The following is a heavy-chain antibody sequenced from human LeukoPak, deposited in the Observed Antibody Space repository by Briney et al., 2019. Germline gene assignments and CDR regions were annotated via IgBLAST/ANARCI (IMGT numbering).Heavy chain of an antibody. D-gene: IGHD6-19*01. V-gene: IGHV4-39*07. CDR1: GGSISNTAYY. CDR2: IYYTGST. CDR3: ARDVEYSSGWYYFDY. J-gene: IGHJ4*02. Sequence: SETLSLTCTVSGGSISNTAYYWGWVRQPPGKGLEWIATIYYTGSTYYNPSLKSRVTISVDTSKKQFSLKLSSVTAADTAVYYCARDVEYSSGWYYFDYWGQGTLVTVSS.